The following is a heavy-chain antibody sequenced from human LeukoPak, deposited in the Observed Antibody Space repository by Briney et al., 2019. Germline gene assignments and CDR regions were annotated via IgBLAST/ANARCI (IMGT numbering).Heavy chain of an antibody. J-gene: IGHJ6*02. D-gene: IGHD3-10*01. Sequence: PGGSLRLSRAASGFTFSSYSMNWVRQAPGKGLEWVSYISSSSSTIYYADSVKGRFTISRDNAKNSLYLQMNSLRAEDTAVYYCAREDLWFAPGHLYYYGMDAWGQGTTVTVSS. V-gene: IGHV3-48*01. CDR3: AREDLWFAPGHLYYYGMDA. CDR1: GFTFSSYS. CDR2: ISSSSSTI.